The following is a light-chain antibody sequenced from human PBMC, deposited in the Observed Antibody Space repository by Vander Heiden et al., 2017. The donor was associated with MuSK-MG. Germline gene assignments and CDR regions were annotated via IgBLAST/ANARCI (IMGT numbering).Light chain of an antibody. CDR3: QESGST. CDR2: GAF. J-gene: IGKJ2*01. Sequence: EIVLTQSPGTLSLSPGERATLSCRASQSVSSSYLAGDQQKPGQAPRLLIYGAFSRATGITDRFSGSGSGTDFTLTISRLETEEFAVYYGQESGSTFGQGTRLEMK. V-gene: IGKV3-20*01. CDR1: QSVSSSY.